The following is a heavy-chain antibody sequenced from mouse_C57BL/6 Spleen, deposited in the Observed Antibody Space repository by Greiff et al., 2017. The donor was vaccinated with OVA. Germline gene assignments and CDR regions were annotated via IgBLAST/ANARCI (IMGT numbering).Heavy chain of an antibody. CDR2: ISGGGGNT. J-gene: IGHJ2*01. Sequence: EVKVVESGGGLVKPGGSLKLSCAASGFTFSSYTMSWVRQTPEKRLEWVATISGGGGNTYYPDSVKGRFTISRDNAKNTLYLQMSSLRSEDTALYYCARCPYITTVVAPFDYWGQGTTLTVSS. CDR3: ARCPYITTVVAPFDY. CDR1: GFTFSSYT. V-gene: IGHV5-9*01. D-gene: IGHD1-1*01.